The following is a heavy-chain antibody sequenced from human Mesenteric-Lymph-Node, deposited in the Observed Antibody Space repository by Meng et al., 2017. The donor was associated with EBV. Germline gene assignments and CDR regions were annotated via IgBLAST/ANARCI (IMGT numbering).Heavy chain of an antibody. CDR1: GGSVTSDGYH. V-gene: IGHV4-61*08. J-gene: IGHJ4*02. Sequence: VPLRDSGPGLVKPSETLSLTCTVSGGSVTSDGYHWSWIRQPPGKGLEWIAYISHGGSSNYNPSLKSRVTISVDTSKNQFSLKLSSVSAADTAIYYCARDPTWTSSGSFDYWGQGTLVTVSS. CDR2: ISHGGSS. CDR3: ARDPTWTSSGSFDY. D-gene: IGHD1-1*01.